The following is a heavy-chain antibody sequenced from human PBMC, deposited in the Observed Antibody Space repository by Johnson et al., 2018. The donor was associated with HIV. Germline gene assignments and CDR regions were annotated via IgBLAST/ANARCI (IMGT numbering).Heavy chain of an antibody. CDR1: GFTFSSYA. J-gene: IGHJ3*02. D-gene: IGHD3-9*01. CDR2: ISYDGSNK. V-gene: IGHV3-30-3*01. CDR3: ARDYDIPRDDAFDI. Sequence: QVQLVESGGGVVQPGRSLRLSCAASGFTFSSYALHWVRQAPGKGLEWVAVISYDGSNKYYADSVKGRFTISRDNSKNTLYLQMNSLSVEDTAVYYCARDYDIPRDDAFDIWGQGTMVTVSS.